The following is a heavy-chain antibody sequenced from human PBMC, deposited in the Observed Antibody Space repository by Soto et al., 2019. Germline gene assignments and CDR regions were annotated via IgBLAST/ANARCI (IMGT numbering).Heavy chain of an antibody. V-gene: IGHV3-23*01. CDR2: ISGSGGST. J-gene: IGHJ4*02. D-gene: IGHD2-15*01. Sequence: EVQLLESGGGLVQPGGSLRLPCAASGFTFSSYAMSWVRQAPGKGLEWVSAISGSGGSTYYADSVKGRFTISRDNSKNKLYLQMNSLRAEDTAVYYCAKGYCSGGSCLWYYFDYWGQGTLVTVSS. CDR1: GFTFSSYA. CDR3: AKGYCSGGSCLWYYFDY.